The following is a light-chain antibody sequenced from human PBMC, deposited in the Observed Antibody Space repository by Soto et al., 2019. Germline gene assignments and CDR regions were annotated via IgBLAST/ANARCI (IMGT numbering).Light chain of an antibody. CDR3: QQYNKWPPVT. J-gene: IGKJ2*01. CDR1: QSVGSY. Sequence: EIVMTQSPPTLSVSPGERVTLSCRASQSVGSYLAWYQQSPGQAPRLLIYGASTRATGIPARFSGSGSGTDCTLTISSLQSEDFAVYYCQQYNKWPPVTFGQGPKLAIK. V-gene: IGKV3-15*01. CDR2: GAS.